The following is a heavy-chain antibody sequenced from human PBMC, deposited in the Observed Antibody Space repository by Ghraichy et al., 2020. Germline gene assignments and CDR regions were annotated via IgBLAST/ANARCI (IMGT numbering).Heavy chain of an antibody. J-gene: IGHJ3*02. CDR1: GFTFSSYA. CDR3: AKEWYSGNYCDAFDI. Sequence: GESLNISCAASGFTFSSYAMSWVRQAPGKGLEWVSGISSSGGGTYYADSVKGRFTISRDNSKNTLYLQINSLRAEDTAVYYCAKEWYSGNYCDAFDIWGQGTVVTVSS. D-gene: IGHD1-26*01. V-gene: IGHV3-23*01. CDR2: ISSSGGGT.